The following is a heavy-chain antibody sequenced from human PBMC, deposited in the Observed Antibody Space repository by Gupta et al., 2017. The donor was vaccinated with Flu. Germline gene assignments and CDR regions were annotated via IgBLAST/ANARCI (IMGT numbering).Heavy chain of an antibody. CDR2: ISAYNCNT. Sequence: QVQLVQSGAEVKKPGASVKVSCKASGYTFTSYGISWVRQAPGQGLEWMGWISAYNCNTNYAQKLQGRVTMTTDTSTSTAYMELRSLRSDDTAVYYCARDEGDYYDSSGGPNYYYYGMDVWGQGTTVTVSS. CDR3: ARDEGDYYDSSGGPNYYYYGMDV. J-gene: IGHJ6*02. D-gene: IGHD3-22*01. V-gene: IGHV1-18*01. CDR1: GYTFTSYG.